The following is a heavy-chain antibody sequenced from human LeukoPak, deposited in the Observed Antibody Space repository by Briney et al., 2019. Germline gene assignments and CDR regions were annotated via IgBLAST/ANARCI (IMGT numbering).Heavy chain of an antibody. V-gene: IGHV3-9*03. J-gene: IGHJ3*02. Sequence: GGSLRLSXAASGFTFDDYAMHWVRQAPGRGLEWVSGISWNSGSICYADSVKGRFTISRDNAKNSLYLQMNSLRAEDMALYYSAKSITIFGVVIDAFDIWGQGTMVTVSS. CDR1: GFTFDDYA. D-gene: IGHD3-3*01. CDR2: ISWNSGSI. CDR3: AKSITIFGVVIDAFDI.